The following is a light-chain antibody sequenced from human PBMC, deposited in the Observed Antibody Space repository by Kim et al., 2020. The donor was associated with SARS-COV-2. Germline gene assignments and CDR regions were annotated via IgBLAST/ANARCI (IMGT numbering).Light chain of an antibody. CDR1: RSNVGGYNY. J-gene: IGLJ3*02. CDR3: SSYAGRSWV. Sequence: PGQSVTISCTGSRSNVGGYNYVSWYHQYPGKAPKFMIYDVNKRPSGVPDRFSGSKSGNTASLTISGLQAEDEAYYYCSSYAGRSWVFGGGTQLTVL. V-gene: IGLV2-11*01. CDR2: DVN.